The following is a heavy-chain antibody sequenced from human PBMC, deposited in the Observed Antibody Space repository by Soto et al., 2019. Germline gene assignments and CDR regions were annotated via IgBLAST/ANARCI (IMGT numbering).Heavy chain of an antibody. CDR1: GFSFKDYY. Sequence: GGSLRLSCAASGFSFKDYYMTWMRQTPEKGLEWISTITSSGGNAYYAASVKGRVTISRDNAHNSLYLQMSGLRAEDTALYYCAKEAYSGSYFLDDWGQGTLVTV. V-gene: IGHV3-11*01. D-gene: IGHD1-26*01. CDR3: AKEAYSGSYFLDD. CDR2: ITSSGGNA. J-gene: IGHJ4*02.